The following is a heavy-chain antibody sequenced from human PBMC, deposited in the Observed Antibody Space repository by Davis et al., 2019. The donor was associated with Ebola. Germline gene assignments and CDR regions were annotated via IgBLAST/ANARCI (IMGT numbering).Heavy chain of an antibody. Sequence: GESLKISCAGSGFSFRDYWMSWVRQAPGKGLEWVGKIKQDGSEKHYVDSVKGRFTISRDNAKSSLYLEMKSLRAEDTAVYYCAKDSGWAMSPWGQGTLVTVSS. V-gene: IGHV3-7*01. CDR3: AKDSGWAMSP. D-gene: IGHD6-19*01. CDR1: GFSFRDYW. J-gene: IGHJ5*02. CDR2: IKQDGSEK.